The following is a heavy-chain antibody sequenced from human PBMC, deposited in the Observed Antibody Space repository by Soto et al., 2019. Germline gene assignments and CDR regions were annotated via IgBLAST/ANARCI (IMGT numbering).Heavy chain of an antibody. CDR1: GFTFSNYA. CDR2: ISGSGDDT. J-gene: IGHJ4*02. Sequence: RLSCAASGFTFSNYAMSWVRQAPGKGLEWVSAISGSGDDTYYADSVKGRFTISRDNSKNTLYLQMNSLRAEDTAVYYCVRATYFSDSSGYTRCFDYWGQGTLVTVSS. CDR3: VRATYFSDSSGYTRCFDY. V-gene: IGHV3-23*01. D-gene: IGHD3-22*01.